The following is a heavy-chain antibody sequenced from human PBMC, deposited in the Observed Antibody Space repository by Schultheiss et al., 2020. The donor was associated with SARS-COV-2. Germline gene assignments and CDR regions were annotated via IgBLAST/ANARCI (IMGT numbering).Heavy chain of an antibody. CDR1: GASISSGGDF. D-gene: IGHD2-15*01. V-gene: IGHV4-31*03. CDR3: ARDVIVVGSYYGTDV. J-gene: IGHJ6*02. Sequence: SQTLSLTCTVSGASISSGGDFWSWIRQHPGKGLEWIGYVYSSGRTYYNPSLQSRVTISADTSKNHFFLNLTSVTAADTAIYYCARDVIVVGSYYGTDVWGQGSTVTGSS. CDR2: VYSSGRT.